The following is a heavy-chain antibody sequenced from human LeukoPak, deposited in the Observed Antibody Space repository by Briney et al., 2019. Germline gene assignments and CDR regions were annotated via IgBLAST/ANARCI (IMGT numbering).Heavy chain of an antibody. V-gene: IGHV3-30*02. Sequence: PGGSLRLSCAPSGFTFSTYAMHWVRQAPGKGLEWVASIRNDGTNKNHVDSVKGRFTISRDNSKNTLFLQMDSLRPEDTAIYYCAKSWSGYYHYYMDVWGKGTTVTVSS. CDR1: GFTFSTYA. CDR2: IRNDGTNK. J-gene: IGHJ6*03. D-gene: IGHD3-3*01. CDR3: AKSWSGYYHYYMDV.